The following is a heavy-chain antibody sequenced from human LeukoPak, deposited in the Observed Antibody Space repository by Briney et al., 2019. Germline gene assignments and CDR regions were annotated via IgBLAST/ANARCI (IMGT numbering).Heavy chain of an antibody. CDR1: GFTFSSYA. D-gene: IGHD1-26*01. CDR2: ISGSGGST. CDR3: TRGSESTSGVSDY. J-gene: IGHJ4*02. V-gene: IGHV3-23*01. Sequence: GGSLRLSCAASGFTFSSYAMSWVRQAPGKGLEWFSAISGSGGSTYYADSVKGRFTISRDNSKNTLYLQMNSLRAEDTAVYYCTRGSESTSGVSDYWGQGTLVTVSS.